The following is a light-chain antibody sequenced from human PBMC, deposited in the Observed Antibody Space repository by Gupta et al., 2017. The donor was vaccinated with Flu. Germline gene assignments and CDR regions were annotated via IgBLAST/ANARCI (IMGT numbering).Light chain of an antibody. V-gene: IGLV1-40*01. CDR3: QSYDNSLSGHV. CDR1: SSNIGAND. J-gene: IGLJ1*01. Sequence: QSVLTQPPSVSGAPGQRVTISCTGSSSNIGANDVNWYQHLPETAPKLLIYGNDNPPSGVPNRFSGSKSGTSASLAITGLQAEDEAEYFCQSYDNSLSGHVFGTGTKVTVL. CDR2: GND.